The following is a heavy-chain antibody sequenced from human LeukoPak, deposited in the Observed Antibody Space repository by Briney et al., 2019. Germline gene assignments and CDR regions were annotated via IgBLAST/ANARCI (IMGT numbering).Heavy chain of an antibody. D-gene: IGHD5-12*01. Sequence: GASVKVSCKSSGGTFNNFALSWVRQAPGQGLEWMGGIIPLFGTTNYAPKFQGRVTFTADASTNTAYMELRSLTFEDTAMFYCARRKYTGSDFGAFDIWGQGTLVTVSS. CDR2: IIPLFGTT. CDR1: GGTFNNFA. J-gene: IGHJ3*02. CDR3: ARRKYTGSDFGAFDI. V-gene: IGHV1-69*13.